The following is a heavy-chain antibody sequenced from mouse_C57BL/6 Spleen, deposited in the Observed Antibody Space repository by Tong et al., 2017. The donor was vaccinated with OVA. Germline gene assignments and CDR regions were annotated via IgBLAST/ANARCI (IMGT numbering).Heavy chain of an antibody. CDR1: GYSFTDYN. Sequence: EVQLQESGPELVKPGASVKISCKASGYSFTDYNMNWVKQSNGKSLEWIGVINPNYGTTSYNQKFKGKATLTVDKSSSTAYMELRSLTSEDTAVYYCARKGLGFADYWGQGTTLTVSS. CDR3: ARKGLGFADY. D-gene: IGHD3-3*01. J-gene: IGHJ2*01. CDR2: INPNYGTT. V-gene: IGHV1-39*01.